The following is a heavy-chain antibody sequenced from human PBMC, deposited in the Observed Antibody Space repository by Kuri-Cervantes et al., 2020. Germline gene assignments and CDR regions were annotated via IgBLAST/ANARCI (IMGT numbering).Heavy chain of an antibody. CDR3: ASGIKQGYYYYGMDV. V-gene: IGHV1-2*02. J-gene: IGHJ6*02. CDR1: GYTFTSYG. CDR2: INPNSGGT. D-gene: IGHD2-21*01. Sequence: ASVKVSCKASGYTFTSYGISWVRQAPGQGLEWMGWINPNSGGTNYAQKFQGRVTMTRDTSISTAYMELSRLRSDDTAVYYCASGIKQGYYYYGMDVWGQGTTVTVSS.